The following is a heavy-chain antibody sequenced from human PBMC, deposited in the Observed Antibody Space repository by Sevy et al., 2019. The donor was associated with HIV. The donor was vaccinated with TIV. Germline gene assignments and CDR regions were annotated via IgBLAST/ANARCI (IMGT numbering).Heavy chain of an antibody. Sequence: ASVKVSCKTTGYIFSDYNMHWVRQAPGQGLEWMALINPNSGVTIYAHNFRGRVSVTRDTSMGTAYMELSGLTSDDTAVYYCMREDINAPRTLLSFDIWGQGTMVTVSS. J-gene: IGHJ3*02. D-gene: IGHD3-3*01. CDR2: INPNSGVT. CDR1: GYIFSDYN. CDR3: MREDINAPRTLLSFDI. V-gene: IGHV1-2*06.